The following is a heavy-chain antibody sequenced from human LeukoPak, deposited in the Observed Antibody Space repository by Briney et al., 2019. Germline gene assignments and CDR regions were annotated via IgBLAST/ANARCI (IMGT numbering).Heavy chain of an antibody. D-gene: IGHD6-6*01. V-gene: IGHV4-30-4*01. CDR3: ARGTWSSSIDY. CDR1: GGSISSGYYY. J-gene: IGHJ4*02. CDR2: IYYGGT. Sequence: PSQTLSLTCAVSGGSISSGYYYWSWIRQPPGKGLEYIGYIYYGGTYYNPSLKSRVTISVDTSKNQFSLKLSSVTAADTAVYYCARGTWSSSIDYWGQGTLVTVSS.